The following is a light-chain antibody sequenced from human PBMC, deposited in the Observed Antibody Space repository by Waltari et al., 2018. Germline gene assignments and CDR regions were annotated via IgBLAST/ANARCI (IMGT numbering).Light chain of an antibody. V-gene: IGKV3-11*01. Sequence: EFVLTQSPATLSSSPGARATLSCRASQSVSRYLAWYQQKPGQAPRLLIFEAPKRATGIPARFSGSGSGTDFTLTISNLDPADFASYYCQQYSDWPPTFGQGTKLEIK. J-gene: IGKJ2*01. CDR3: QQYSDWPPT. CDR2: EAP. CDR1: QSVSRY.